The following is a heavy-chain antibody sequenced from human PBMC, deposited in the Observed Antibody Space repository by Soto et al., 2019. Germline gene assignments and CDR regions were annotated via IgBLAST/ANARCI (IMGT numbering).Heavy chain of an antibody. CDR1: GFTFSDYY. CDR2: ISTSSSTI. D-gene: IGHD1-1*01. V-gene: IGHV3-11*01. Sequence: QVQLVESGGGLVKPGGSLRLSCAASGFTFSDYYMAWIRQAPGKGLEWVSYISTSSSTIYYADSVKGRFTISRDNAKNSLYLQMNGLRDEDTAVYYCAREVWIPEGAFDIWGQGTMVPVSS. J-gene: IGHJ3*02. CDR3: AREVWIPEGAFDI.